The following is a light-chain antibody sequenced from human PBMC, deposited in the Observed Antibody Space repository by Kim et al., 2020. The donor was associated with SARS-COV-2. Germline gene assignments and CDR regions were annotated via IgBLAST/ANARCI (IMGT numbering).Light chain of an antibody. J-gene: IGLJ3*02. Sequence: QRVTISCPGSSSNIGAGYVVHWYQQLPGTAPKRLIFGNSNRPSGVPDRFSGSKSGTSASLAITGLQAEDEADYYCQSYDSSLSGSVFGGGTKSPS. V-gene: IGLV1-40*01. CDR1: SSNIGAGYV. CDR3: QSYDSSLSGSV. CDR2: GNS.